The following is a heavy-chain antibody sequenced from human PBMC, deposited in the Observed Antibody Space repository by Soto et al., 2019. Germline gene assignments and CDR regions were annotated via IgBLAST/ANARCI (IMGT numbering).Heavy chain of an antibody. V-gene: IGHV3-48*02. D-gene: IGHD3-16*01. CDR2: VNRGASSL. J-gene: IGHJ5*02. CDR1: GFSLSDHG. CDR3: ARQINWRDGGA. Sequence: GGSLILSCAASGFSLSDHGVNWVRQAPGKGLEWISSVNRGASSLYYAESVKGRFTMSRDDAKNSVYLQVNSLRDEDTAVYYCARQINWRDGGAWGQGTLVTVSS.